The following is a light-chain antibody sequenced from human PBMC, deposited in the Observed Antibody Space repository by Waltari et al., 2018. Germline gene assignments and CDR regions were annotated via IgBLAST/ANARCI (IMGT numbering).Light chain of an antibody. CDR3: SSYAGSNYV. CDR2: EVS. V-gene: IGLV2-8*01. CDR1: SSDVGGYNY. Sequence: QSALTQPPSASGSPGQSVTIACTGTSSDVGGYNYVSWYQQHPGKAPTLMIYEVSKRPSGVPDRFSGSKSGNTASLTVSGLQAEDEADYYCSSYAGSNYVFGTGTKVTVL. J-gene: IGLJ1*01.